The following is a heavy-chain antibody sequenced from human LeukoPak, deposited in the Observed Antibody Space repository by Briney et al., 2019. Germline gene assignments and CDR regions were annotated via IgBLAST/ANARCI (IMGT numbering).Heavy chain of an antibody. Sequence: PGGSLRLSCAASRFTFSNYAMHWVRQAPGKGLEWVANIKQDGSEKYYVDSVKGRFTISRDNAKNSLYLQMNSLRAEDTAVYYCARYPGGYYYGMDVWGRGTTVTVSS. V-gene: IGHV3-7*03. CDR1: RFTFSNYA. D-gene: IGHD3-10*01. CDR2: IKQDGSEK. CDR3: ARYPGGYYYGMDV. J-gene: IGHJ6*04.